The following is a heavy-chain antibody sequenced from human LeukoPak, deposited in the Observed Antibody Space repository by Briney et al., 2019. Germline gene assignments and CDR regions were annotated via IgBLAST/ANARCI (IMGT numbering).Heavy chain of an antibody. J-gene: IGHJ6*02. Sequence: ASVKVSCKASGYTFTGYYMHWVRQAPGQGLEWMGWINPNSGGTNYAQKFQGRVTMARDTFISTAYMELSRLRSDDTAVYYCARVWFGELHSIDYYYYGMDVWGQGTTVTVSS. CDR1: GYTFTGYY. CDR2: INPNSGGT. D-gene: IGHD3-10*01. CDR3: ARVWFGELHSIDYYYYGMDV. V-gene: IGHV1-2*02.